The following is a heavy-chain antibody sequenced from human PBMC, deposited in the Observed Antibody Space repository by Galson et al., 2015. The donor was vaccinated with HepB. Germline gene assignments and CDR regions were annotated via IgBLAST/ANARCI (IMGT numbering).Heavy chain of an antibody. CDR2: IYSGGST. CDR3: ARFNLGDYDSSYYFDY. V-gene: IGHV3-53*01. D-gene: IGHD3-22*01. Sequence: SLRLSCAASGFTVSSNYMSWVRQAPGKGLEWVSVIYSGGSTYYADSVKGRFTISRDNSKNTLYLQMNSLRAEDTAVYYCARFNLGDYDSSYYFDYWGQGTLVTVSS. J-gene: IGHJ4*02. CDR1: GFTVSSNY.